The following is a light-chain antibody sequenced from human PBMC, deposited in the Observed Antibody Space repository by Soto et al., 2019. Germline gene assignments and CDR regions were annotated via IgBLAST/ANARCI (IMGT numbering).Light chain of an antibody. CDR1: SSNIGRNA. V-gene: IGLV1-44*01. Sequence: QSVLTQPPSASGTPGQRVTISCSGSSSNIGRNAVNWYRQVPGTAPKLLIYSHDQRPSGVPDRFSGSKSGTSASLAISGLQSEDEANYYCIAWDDSLKGPVFGGGTKLTVL. CDR2: SHD. CDR3: IAWDDSLKGPV. J-gene: IGLJ3*02.